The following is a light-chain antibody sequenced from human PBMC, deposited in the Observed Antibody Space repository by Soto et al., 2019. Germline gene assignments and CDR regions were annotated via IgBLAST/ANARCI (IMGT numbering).Light chain of an antibody. Sequence: EIVLTQSPGPLSLSPGERATLSCSASQIISNTYLASYQPKPGQAPRLLIYDASSRATGIPDRFSGSGSGTDFSLTISRLAPDDFEVDYCPHYSTTLHTCGGGTNVESK. V-gene: IGKV3-20*01. CDR2: DAS. CDR1: QIISNTY. J-gene: IGKJ4*01. CDR3: PHYSTTLHT.